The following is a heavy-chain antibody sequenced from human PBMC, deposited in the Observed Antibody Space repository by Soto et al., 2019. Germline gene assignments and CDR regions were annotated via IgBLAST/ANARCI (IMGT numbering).Heavy chain of an antibody. CDR2: IHYSGST. J-gene: IGHJ6*02. CDR1: GGSVNIGTYY. V-gene: IGHV4-61*01. Sequence: SETLSLTCTVPGGSVNIGTYYWSWIRQPPGKGLEWIGFIHYSGSTNYNPSLKGRVTMSVDTSKNQFSLKLSSVTAADTAVYYCARAATPSSIFGVVTLDVWGQGTTVTVSS. CDR3: ARAATPSSIFGVVTLDV. D-gene: IGHD3-3*01.